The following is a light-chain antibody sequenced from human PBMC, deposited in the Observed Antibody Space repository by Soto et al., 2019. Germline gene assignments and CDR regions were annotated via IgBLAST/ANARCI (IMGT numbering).Light chain of an antibody. CDR1: QSVRSD. CDR2: GAS. V-gene: IGKV3-15*01. J-gene: IGKJ2*01. CDR3: QQYYTWPPYT. Sequence: EIVLTQSPGTLSLSPGERATLSCRASQSVRSDVAWYQQNPGQAPRLLIYGASTRATGVPARFSGSGSGTEFTLTISSLQSEDFAVYYCQQYYTWPPYTFGQGTKVDIK.